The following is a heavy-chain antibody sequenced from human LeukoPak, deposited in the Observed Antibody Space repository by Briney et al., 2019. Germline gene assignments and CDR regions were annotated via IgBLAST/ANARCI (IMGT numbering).Heavy chain of an antibody. J-gene: IGHJ5*02. CDR2: INHSGST. CDR3: ARGRITMVRGAPLWFDP. V-gene: IGHV4-34*01. Sequence: PGGSLRLSCAASRFTFSSYAMSWIRQPPGKGLEWIGEINHSGSTNYNSSLKSRVTISVDTSKNQFSLKLNSVTAADTAVYYCARGRITMVRGAPLWFDPWGQGTLVTVSS. D-gene: IGHD3-10*01. CDR1: RFTFSSYA.